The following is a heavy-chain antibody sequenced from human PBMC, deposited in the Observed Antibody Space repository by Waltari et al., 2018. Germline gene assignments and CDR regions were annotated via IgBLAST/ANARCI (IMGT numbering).Heavy chain of an antibody. CDR3: AARILSLGAVGFDP. J-gene: IGHJ5*02. CDR1: GYTFTSYA. CDR2: INTNTGNP. D-gene: IGHD2-15*01. V-gene: IGHV7-4-1*02. Sequence: QVQLVQSGSELKKSGASVKVSCKASGYTFTSYAMNWVRQAPGQGLEWMGWINTNTGNPTYAQGFTGRFVVSLDTSVSTAYLQISSLKAEDTAVYYCAARILSLGAVGFDPWGQGTLVTVSS.